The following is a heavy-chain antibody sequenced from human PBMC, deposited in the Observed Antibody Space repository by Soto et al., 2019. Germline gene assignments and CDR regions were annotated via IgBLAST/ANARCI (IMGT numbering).Heavy chain of an antibody. CDR2: LSWNTGSI. CDR3: AKGRPGGVYYGMDV. D-gene: IGHD2-2*01. V-gene: IGHV3-9*01. CDR1: GFTFDDYA. Sequence: VQQVESGGGLVQPGRSLRLSCAASGFTFDDYAMHWVRQAPGKGLEWVSGLSWNTGSIGYADSVKGRFTISRDNAKNSLYLQTNSLTPEDTALYYCAKGRPGGVYYGMDVWGQGTTVTVSS. J-gene: IGHJ6*02.